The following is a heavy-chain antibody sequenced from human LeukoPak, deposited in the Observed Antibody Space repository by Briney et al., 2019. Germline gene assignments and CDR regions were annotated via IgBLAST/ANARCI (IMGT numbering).Heavy chain of an antibody. J-gene: IGHJ4*02. Sequence: GGSLRLSCAASGFTFSSYSMNWVRQAPGKGLEWVSYISSSSSTIYYADSVKGRFTISRDNAKNSLYLQMNSLRAEDTAVYYCARGSSGSYYTYYFDYWGQGTLVTVSS. D-gene: IGHD1-26*01. CDR2: ISSSSSTI. CDR1: GFTFSSYS. V-gene: IGHV3-48*04. CDR3: ARGSSGSYYTYYFDY.